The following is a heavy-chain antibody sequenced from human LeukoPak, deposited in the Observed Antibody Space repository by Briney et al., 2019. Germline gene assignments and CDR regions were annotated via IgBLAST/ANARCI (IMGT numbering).Heavy chain of an antibody. CDR2: INPNSGNA. CDR1: GYTFTSYD. D-gene: IGHD3-10*01. CDR3: ARKMRDSGSYPD. V-gene: IGHV1-8*01. J-gene: IGHJ4*02. Sequence: ASVKVSCKASGYTFTSYDINWVRQATGQGLEWMGWINPNSGNAGYAQNFRGRVTMTRDTSISTVYMELSSLQSEDTAVYYCARKMRDSGSYPDWGPGTLVTVSS.